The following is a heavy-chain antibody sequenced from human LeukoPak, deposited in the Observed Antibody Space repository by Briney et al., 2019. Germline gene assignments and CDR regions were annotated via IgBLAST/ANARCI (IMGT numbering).Heavy chain of an antibody. V-gene: IGHV3-74*01. CDR2: INNDGSAS. CDR3: ARVVGDTTSYYYPMDV. D-gene: IGHD3-16*01. CDR1: GFAFHSHW. Sequence: GGSLRLSCAASGFAFHSHWMHWVRQGPGKGLMWVSRINNDGSASHYADSVKGRLTTSRDNAKNTLYLQMNSLTADDTAVYFCARVVGDTTSYYYPMDVWGRGTTVTVSS. J-gene: IGHJ6*02.